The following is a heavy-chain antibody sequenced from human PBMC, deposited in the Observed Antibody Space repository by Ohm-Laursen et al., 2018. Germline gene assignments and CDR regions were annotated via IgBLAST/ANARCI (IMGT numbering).Heavy chain of an antibody. CDR1: GFTFSSYG. J-gene: IGHJ6*02. CDR2: ISYDGSNK. V-gene: IGHV3-30*18. D-gene: IGHD6-19*01. Sequence: SLRLSCAASGFTFSSYGMHWVRQAPGKGLEWVAVISYDGSNKYYADSMKGRFTISRDNSKNTLYLQMNSLRAEDTAVYYCAKDFSSGWYVYYYYGMDVWGQGTTVTVSS. CDR3: AKDFSSGWYVYYYYGMDV.